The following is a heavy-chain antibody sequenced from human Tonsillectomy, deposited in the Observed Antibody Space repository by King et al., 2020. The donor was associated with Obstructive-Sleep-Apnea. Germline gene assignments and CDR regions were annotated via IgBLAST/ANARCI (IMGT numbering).Heavy chain of an antibody. CDR3: ASKPDIVVVVAAEYYFDY. CDR2: IFLSGGT. D-gene: IGHD2-15*01. V-gene: IGHV4-39*07. Sequence: QLQESGPGLVKPSETLSLTCTVSGDSFSSSRYYLGWIRQPPGKGLEWIGNIFLSGGTSSNPSLKSRVTISVDTSKNQFSLKLCSVTAADSAVYYCASKPDIVVVVAAEYYFDYWGQGTLVTVSS. J-gene: IGHJ4*02. CDR1: GDSFSSSRYY.